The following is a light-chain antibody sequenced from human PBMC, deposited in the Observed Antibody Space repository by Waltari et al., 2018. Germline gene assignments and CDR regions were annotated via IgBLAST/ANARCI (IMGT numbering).Light chain of an antibody. CDR3: QQSYRTCT. V-gene: IGKV1-39*01. CDR2: AAS. CDR1: QSISSY. Sequence: DIQMTQSPSSLSASVGDRVTITCRASQSISSYLNWYQQKPGKAPKLLIYAASSLQSGVPSRFSGSGSGTDFTLTISSVQPEDFATYYCQQSYRTCTFGQGSKVDIK. J-gene: IGKJ1*01.